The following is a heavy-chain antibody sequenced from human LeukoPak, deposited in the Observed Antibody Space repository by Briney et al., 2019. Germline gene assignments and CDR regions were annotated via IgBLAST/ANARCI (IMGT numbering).Heavy chain of an antibody. CDR1: GGTFSSYA. D-gene: IGHD3-10*01. CDR2: IIPIFGTA. Sequence: GASVKVSCKASGGTFSSYAISWVRQAPGQGLEWMGGIIPIFGTANYAQKFQGRVTITADESTSTAYMELSSLRSEDTAVYYCARERYYYGSGSRNWFDPWGQGTLVTVSS. V-gene: IGHV1-69*13. J-gene: IGHJ5*02. CDR3: ARERYYYGSGSRNWFDP.